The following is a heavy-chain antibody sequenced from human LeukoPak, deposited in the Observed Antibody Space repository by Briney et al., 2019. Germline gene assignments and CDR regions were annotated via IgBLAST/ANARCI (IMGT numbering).Heavy chain of an antibody. V-gene: IGHV4-59*01. CDR2: IYYSGST. D-gene: IGHD5-24*01. CDR3: AREGVATTHYFDY. Sequence: PSETQSLTCTVSGGSISSYYWSWIRQPPGKGQEWIGYIYYSGSTNYNPSLKSRVTISVDTSKNQFSLKLSSVTAADTAVYYCAREGVATTHYFDYWGQGTLVTVSS. CDR1: GGSISSYY. J-gene: IGHJ4*02.